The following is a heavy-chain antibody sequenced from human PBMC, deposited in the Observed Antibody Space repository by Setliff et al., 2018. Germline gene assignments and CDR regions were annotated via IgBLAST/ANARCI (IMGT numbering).Heavy chain of an antibody. CDR3: ASPRAEYYYDSSAYYWLDY. D-gene: IGHD3-22*01. Sequence: SVKVSCKASGGTFSTYAISWVRQAPGQGLEWMGGIIPILGTPNYAQKFQGRVTITADESTSTAYMELSGLRSEDTAVYYCASPRAEYYYDSSAYYWLDYWGQGTLVTVS. J-gene: IGHJ4*02. V-gene: IGHV1-69*13. CDR2: IIPILGTP. CDR1: GGTFSTYA.